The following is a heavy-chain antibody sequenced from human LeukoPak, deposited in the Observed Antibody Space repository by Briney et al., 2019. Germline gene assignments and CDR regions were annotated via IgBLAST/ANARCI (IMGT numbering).Heavy chain of an antibody. D-gene: IGHD3-22*01. J-gene: IGHJ4*02. Sequence: SETLSLTCTVSGVSISSYYWSWIRQPPGKGLEWIGYIYYSGSTNYNPSLKSRVTISVDTSKNQFSLKLNSVTAADTAVYYCARTSSGYYIDYWGQGTLVTVSS. V-gene: IGHV4-59*01. CDR2: IYYSGST. CDR1: GVSISSYY. CDR3: ARTSSGYYIDY.